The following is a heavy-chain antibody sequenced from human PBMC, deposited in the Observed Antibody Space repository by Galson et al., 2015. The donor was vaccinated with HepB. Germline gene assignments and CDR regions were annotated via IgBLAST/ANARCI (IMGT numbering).Heavy chain of an antibody. CDR2: INTNTGNP. D-gene: IGHD2-2*01. V-gene: IGHV7-4-1*02. CDR1: GYTFTSYA. CDR3: ARGVYCSSTSCYAENFDY. Sequence: SVKVSCKASGYTFTSYAMNWVRQAPGQGLEWMGWINTNTGNPTYAQGFTGRFVFSLDTSVSTAYLQISSLKAEDTAVYYCARGVYCSSTSCYAENFDYWGQGTLVTVSS. J-gene: IGHJ4*02.